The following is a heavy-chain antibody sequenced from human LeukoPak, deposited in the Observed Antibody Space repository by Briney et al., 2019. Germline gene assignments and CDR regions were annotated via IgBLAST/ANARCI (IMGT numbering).Heavy chain of an antibody. Sequence: PGGSLRLSCAASGFTFDDYAMHWVRQAPGKGLEWVSGISWNSGSIGYADSVKGRFTISRDNAKNSLYLQMNSLRAEDMALYYCAKSTSIAALVLDYWGQGTLVTVSS. CDR3: AKSTSIAALVLDY. CDR1: GFTFDDYA. CDR2: ISWNSGSI. V-gene: IGHV3-9*03. J-gene: IGHJ4*02. D-gene: IGHD6-6*01.